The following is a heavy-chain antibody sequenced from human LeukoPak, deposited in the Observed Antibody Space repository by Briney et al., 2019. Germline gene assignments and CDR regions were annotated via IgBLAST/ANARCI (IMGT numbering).Heavy chain of an antibody. CDR1: GFTFSNFC. CDR2: TTGGGVT. V-gene: IGHV3-23*01. J-gene: IGHJ5*02. Sequence: GGSLRLSCAASGFTFSNFCMMWVRQAPGKGLEWVSSTTGGGVTYYVDSVKGRFTVSRDNSKNTLYLQINSLTAEGTAFYYCAKGKATGIVDWFDPWGQGTLVTVSS. CDR3: AKGKATGIVDWFDP. D-gene: IGHD1-26*01.